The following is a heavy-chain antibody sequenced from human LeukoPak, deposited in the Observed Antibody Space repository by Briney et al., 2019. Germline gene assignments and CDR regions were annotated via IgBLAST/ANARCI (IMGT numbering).Heavy chain of an antibody. Sequence: SVKVSCKASGGTLSTHAISWVRQAPGQGLEWMGEITPIFGRASYAQKFQGRVTITTEESTSTAYMELSSLRSEDTAVYYCARVHCTSTVCYTGWFDPWGQGTLVTVSS. CDR3: ARVHCTSTVCYTGWFDP. V-gene: IGHV1-69*05. CDR1: GGTLSTHA. J-gene: IGHJ5*02. D-gene: IGHD2-2*02. CDR2: ITPIFGRA.